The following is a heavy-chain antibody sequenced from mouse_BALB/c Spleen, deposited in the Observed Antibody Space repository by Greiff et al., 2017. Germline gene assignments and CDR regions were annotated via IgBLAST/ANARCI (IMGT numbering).Heavy chain of an antibody. Sequence: VKLMESGPGLVAPSQSLSITCTVSGFSLTGYGVNWVRQPPGKGLEWLGMIWGDGSTDYNSALKSRLSISKDNSKSQVFFKMNSLQANDTAIYYCARNYDGADYWGQGTSVTVSS. CDR2: IWGDGST. D-gene: IGHD2-3*01. CDR1: GFSLTGYG. V-gene: IGHV2-6-7*01. CDR3: ARNYDGADY. J-gene: IGHJ4*01.